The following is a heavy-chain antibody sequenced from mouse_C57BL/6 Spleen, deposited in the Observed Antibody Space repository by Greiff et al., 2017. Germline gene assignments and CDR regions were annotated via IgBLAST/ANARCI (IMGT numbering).Heavy chain of an antibody. D-gene: IGHD1-1*01. CDR1: GYTFTDYY. Sequence: VQLQQSGPELVKPGASVKISCKASGYTFTDYYMNWVKQSHGKSLEWIGDINPNNGGTSYNQKFKGKATLTVDKSSSTAYMELRSLTSEDSAVYYCARRAVVGYFDYWGQGTTLTVSS. CDR2: INPNNGGT. J-gene: IGHJ2*01. CDR3: ARRAVVGYFDY. V-gene: IGHV1-26*01.